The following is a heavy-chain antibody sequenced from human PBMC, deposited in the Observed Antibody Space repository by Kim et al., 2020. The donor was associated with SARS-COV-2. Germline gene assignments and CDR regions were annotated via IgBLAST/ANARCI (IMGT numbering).Heavy chain of an antibody. CDR2: ISSSSSYI. CDR1: GFTFSSYS. V-gene: IGHV3-21*01. D-gene: IGHD6-6*01. Sequence: GGSLRLSCAASGFTFSSYSMNWVRQAPGKGLEWVSSISSSSSYIYYADSVKGRFTISRDNAKNSLYLQMNSLRAEDTAVYYCASPRGQLGDYYYYGMDVWGQGTTVTVSS. CDR3: ASPRGQLGDYYYYGMDV. J-gene: IGHJ6*02.